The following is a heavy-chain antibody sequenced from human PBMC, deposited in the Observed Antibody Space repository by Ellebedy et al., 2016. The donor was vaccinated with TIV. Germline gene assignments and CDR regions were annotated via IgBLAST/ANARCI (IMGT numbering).Heavy chain of an antibody. D-gene: IGHD5-12*01. CDR3: ARADLIVATTAPDY. V-gene: IGHV1-3*01. Sequence: AASVKVSCKASGYTFTSYAMHWVHQAPGQRLEWMGWINAGNGNTKYSQKFQGRVTITRDTSASTAYMELSSLRSEDTAVYYCARADLIVATTAPDYWGQGTLVTVSS. CDR1: GYTFTSYA. J-gene: IGHJ4*02. CDR2: INAGNGNT.